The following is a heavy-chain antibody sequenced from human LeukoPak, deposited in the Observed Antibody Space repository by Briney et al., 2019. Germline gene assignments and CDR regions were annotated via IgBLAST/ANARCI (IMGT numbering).Heavy chain of an antibody. Sequence: GGSLRLSCAASGFTFSSYTMNWVRQAPGKGLEWVSSIRTSSPYIYYADSVKGRFTISRDNAKNSLYLQMNSLRAEDTAVYYCARNAYYYYYGMDVWGQGTTVTVSS. CDR3: ARNAYYYYYGMDV. V-gene: IGHV3-21*01. J-gene: IGHJ6*02. CDR1: GFTFSSYT. CDR2: IRTSSPYI.